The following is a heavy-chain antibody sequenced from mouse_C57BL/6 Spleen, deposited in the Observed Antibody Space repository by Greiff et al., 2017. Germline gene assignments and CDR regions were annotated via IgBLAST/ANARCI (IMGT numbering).Heavy chain of an antibody. Sequence: QVQLQQSGAELVKPGASVKISCKASGYAFSSYWMNWVKQRPGKGLEWIGQIYPGDGDTNYNGKFKGKATLTADKSSSTAYMQLSSLTSEDSAVYFCARSYGSSAYFDYWGQGTTLTVSS. J-gene: IGHJ2*01. CDR3: ARSYGSSAYFDY. D-gene: IGHD1-1*01. CDR2: IYPGDGDT. CDR1: GYAFSSYW. V-gene: IGHV1-80*01.